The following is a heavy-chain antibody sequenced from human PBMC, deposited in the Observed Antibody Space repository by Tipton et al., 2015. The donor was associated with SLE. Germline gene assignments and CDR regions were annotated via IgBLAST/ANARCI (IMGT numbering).Heavy chain of an antibody. V-gene: IGHV4-59*11. D-gene: IGHD6-13*01. CDR3: AKGTLGS. Sequence: TLSLTCDVSRGSMSSHYWTWIRQPPGKTLKWIGYIFYNGSTNSNPSLKSRVTISLNKSRNQFSLKLTSVTAADTAIYYCAKGTLGSWGQGTLVTVSS. J-gene: IGHJ5*02. CDR2: IFYNGST. CDR1: RGSMSSHY.